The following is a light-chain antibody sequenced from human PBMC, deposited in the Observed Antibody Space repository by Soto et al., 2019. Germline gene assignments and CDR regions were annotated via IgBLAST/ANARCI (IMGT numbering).Light chain of an antibody. V-gene: IGKV1-5*03. J-gene: IGKJ2*01. Sequence: DIQMTQSPSTLSASVGDRVTITCRASHSISSWLAWYQQKPGKAPKLLIYKATSLESGVPSRFSGSGSGKEFTLTISSLQPDDFATYYCQQYNNLYTFGQGTKLEIK. CDR2: KAT. CDR1: HSISSW. CDR3: QQYNNLYT.